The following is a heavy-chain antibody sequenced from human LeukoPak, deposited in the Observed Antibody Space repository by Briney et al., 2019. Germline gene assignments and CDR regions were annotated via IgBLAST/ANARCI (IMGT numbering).Heavy chain of an antibody. V-gene: IGHV4-34*01. D-gene: IGHD2-15*01. J-gene: IGHJ3*02. CDR2: INYSGRT. CDR3: ARGYCGGGSCYHDAFDI. Sequence: SETLSLTCTVSGGSISNYYWSWIRQPPGKGLEWIGEINYSGRTNYNPSLKSRLTISVDTSKSQFSLRLNSVTAADTAVYYCARGYCGGGSCYHDAFDIWGQETMATVSS. CDR1: GGSISNYY.